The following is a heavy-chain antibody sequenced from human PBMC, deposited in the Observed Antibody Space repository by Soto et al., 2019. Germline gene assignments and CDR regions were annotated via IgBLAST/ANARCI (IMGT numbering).Heavy chain of an antibody. Sequence: SETLSLTCTLSGASITYGGYSWSWIRQPPGKDLEWLGYISHLESSFYNPSFQSRLTLSIDRSKNQFSLKLASMTAADTAVYYCARGGGYDPFVYGGQGTLVTVFS. CDR1: GASITYGGYS. V-gene: IGHV4-30-2*01. CDR3: ARGGGYDPFVY. CDR2: ISHLESS. D-gene: IGHD5-12*01. J-gene: IGHJ4*02.